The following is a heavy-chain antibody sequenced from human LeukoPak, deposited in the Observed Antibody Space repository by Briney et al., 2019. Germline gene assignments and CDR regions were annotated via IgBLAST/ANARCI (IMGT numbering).Heavy chain of an antibody. CDR1: GFTFSNFA. J-gene: IGHJ6*02. CDR2: ISYDGTKE. V-gene: IGHV3-30-3*01. CDR3: ARDSFGMDV. Sequence: GGSLRLSCAASGFTFSNFAMHWVRQAPGRGLEWVAAISYDGTKEYYADSVKGRFTLSRDNSKNTLFLQMNSLRPEDTAPHYCARDSFGMDVWGQGTTVTVSS.